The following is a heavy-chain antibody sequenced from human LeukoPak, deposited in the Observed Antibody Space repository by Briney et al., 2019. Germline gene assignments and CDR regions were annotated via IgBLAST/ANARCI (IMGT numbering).Heavy chain of an antibody. CDR1: GGSFSGYY. D-gene: IGHD4-17*01. CDR2: INHSGST. CDR3: ARGRKYGDYYYYYYGMDV. J-gene: IGHJ6*02. V-gene: IGHV4-34*01. Sequence: PSETLSLTCAVYGGSFSGYYWSWIRQPPGKGLEWIGEINHSGSTNYNPSLKSRVTISVDTSKNQFSLKLSSVTAADTAVYYCARGRKYGDYYYYYYGMDVWGQGTTVTVSS.